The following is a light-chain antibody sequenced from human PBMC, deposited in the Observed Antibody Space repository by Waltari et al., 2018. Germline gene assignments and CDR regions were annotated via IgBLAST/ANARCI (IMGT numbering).Light chain of an antibody. J-gene: IGKJ1*01. Sequence: EIVLTQSPGTASLSPGERVTLSCRASQRVGSSSLAGYQQKPGQAPRLVIYRASRRATGIPDRFSGSGSGTDFSLTISRLEPEDFAVYCCQQHGTLPATFGQGTKVEIK. V-gene: IGKV3-20*01. CDR1: QRVGSSS. CDR2: RAS. CDR3: QQHGTLPAT.